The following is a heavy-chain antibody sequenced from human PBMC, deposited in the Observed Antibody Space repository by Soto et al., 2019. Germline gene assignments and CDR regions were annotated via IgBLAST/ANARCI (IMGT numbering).Heavy chain of an antibody. Sequence: GGSLRLSCAASGFTFSSYAMSWVRQAPGKGLEWVSVISGSGGSTYYADSAKGRFTISRDNSKNTLYLQMNSLRAEDTAVYYCAKVRNSGTYYVSYYFDYWGQGTLVTVSS. D-gene: IGHD3-10*01. CDR1: GFTFSSYA. V-gene: IGHV3-23*01. CDR3: AKVRNSGTYYVSYYFDY. J-gene: IGHJ4*02. CDR2: ISGSGGST.